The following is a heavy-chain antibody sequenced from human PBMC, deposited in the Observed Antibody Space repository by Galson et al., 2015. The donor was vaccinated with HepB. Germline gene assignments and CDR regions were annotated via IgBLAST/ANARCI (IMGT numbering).Heavy chain of an antibody. CDR2: INPNSGST. CDR1: GYTFTGYY. Sequence: SVKVSCKASGYTFTGYYMHWVRQAPGQGLEWMGRINPNSGSTNYAQKFQGRVTMTRDTSISTAYMELSRLRSDDTAVYYCARAKEVVAADPLPYYYYGMDVWGQGTTVTVSS. D-gene: IGHD2-15*01. J-gene: IGHJ6*02. V-gene: IGHV1-2*06. CDR3: ARAKEVVAADPLPYYYYGMDV.